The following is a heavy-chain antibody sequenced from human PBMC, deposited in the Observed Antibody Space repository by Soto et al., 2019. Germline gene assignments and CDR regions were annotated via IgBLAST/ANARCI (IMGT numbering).Heavy chain of an antibody. J-gene: IGHJ4*02. CDR2: ISSSGSTI. Sequence: EVQLVESGGGLVQPGGSLRLSCAASGFTFSSYEMNWVRQAPGKGLEWVSYISSSGSTIYYADSVKGRFTISRDNAKNSLYLKMNSLRAEDRAVYYCAGGQYSSGGGYFDYWGQETLVTVSS. CDR3: AGGQYSSGGGYFDY. CDR1: GFTFSSYE. D-gene: IGHD6-19*01. V-gene: IGHV3-48*03.